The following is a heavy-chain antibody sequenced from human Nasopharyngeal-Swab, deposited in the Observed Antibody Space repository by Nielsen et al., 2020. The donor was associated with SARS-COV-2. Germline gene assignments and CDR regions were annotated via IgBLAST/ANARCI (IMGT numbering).Heavy chain of an antibody. D-gene: IGHD1-7*01. J-gene: IGHJ4*02. CDR3: ARALHQYNWNYLYY. CDR1: GFTFGDYA. Sequence: GESLKISCTASGFTFGDYAMSWVRQAPGKGLEWVSLISGDGGSTYYADSVKGRFTISRDNSKNSLYLQMNSLRTEDTALYYCARALHQYNWNYLYYWGQGTLVTVSS. CDR2: ISGDGGST. V-gene: IGHV3-43*02.